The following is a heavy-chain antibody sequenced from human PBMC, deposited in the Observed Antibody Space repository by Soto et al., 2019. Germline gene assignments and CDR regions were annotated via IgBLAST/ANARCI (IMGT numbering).Heavy chain of an antibody. Sequence: QVQLVESGGGVVQPGRSLRLSCAASGFTFSSYGMHWVRQAPGKGLEWVAVISYNGSNKYYADSVKGRFTISRDNSKNTQYRKMNSLGAEDTAVYYCGKSLRWMITRPPFDPWGQGTLVTVSS. J-gene: IGHJ5*02. D-gene: IGHD3-16*01. CDR2: ISYNGSNK. V-gene: IGHV3-30*18. CDR3: GKSLRWMITRPPFDP. CDR1: GFTFSSYG.